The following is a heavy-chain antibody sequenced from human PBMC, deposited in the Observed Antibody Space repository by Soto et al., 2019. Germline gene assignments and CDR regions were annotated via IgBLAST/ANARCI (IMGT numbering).Heavy chain of an antibody. V-gene: IGHV1-69*10. CDR3: AREGGAAAGRMDV. CDR1: GGTFNTHV. J-gene: IGHJ6*02. D-gene: IGHD6-13*01. CDR2: IIPRLHRA. Sequence: SVKVSCKASGGTFNTHVISWVRQPPGQGLEWMGGIIPRLHRANYAQKFQGRVTITADESTSTAYMDLSRLTSEDSDVYYCAREGGAAAGRMDVWGQGTTVTVSS.